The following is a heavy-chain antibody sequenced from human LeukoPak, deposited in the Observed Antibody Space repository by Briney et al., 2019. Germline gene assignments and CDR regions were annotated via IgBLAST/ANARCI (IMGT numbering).Heavy chain of an antibody. CDR1: GFTLNIYW. CDR2: IDSNGGGA. D-gene: IGHD6-13*01. CDR3: ARAKYSSRWSLDY. J-gene: IGHJ4*02. Sequence: TGGSLRLSCATSGFTLNIYWMQWVRQVPGKGLVWVSRIDSNGGGATYADSVKGRFTTSRDNGNNTMYLQMNSLRAEDTAIYYCARAKYSSRWSLDYWGQGALVTVSS. V-gene: IGHV3-74*03.